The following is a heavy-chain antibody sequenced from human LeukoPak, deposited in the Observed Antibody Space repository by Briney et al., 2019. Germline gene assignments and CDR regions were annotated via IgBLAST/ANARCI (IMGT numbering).Heavy chain of an antibody. CDR2: IRYDGSNK. D-gene: IGHD6-13*01. CDR3: AKDIRSSWPLYFGY. Sequence: GESLKISCAASGFTFSSYGIHWVRQAPGKGLEWVAFIRYDGSNKYYADSVKGRFTISRDNSKNTLYLQMNSLRAEDTAVYYCAKDIRSSWPLYFGYWGQGTLVTVSS. V-gene: IGHV3-30*02. CDR1: GFTFSSYG. J-gene: IGHJ4*02.